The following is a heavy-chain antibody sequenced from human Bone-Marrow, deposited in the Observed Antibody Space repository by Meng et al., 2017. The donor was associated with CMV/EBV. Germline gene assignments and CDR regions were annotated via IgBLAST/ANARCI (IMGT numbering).Heavy chain of an antibody. Sequence: GESLKISCAASGFSFSTYSMNWVRQAPGKGLEWVSSISGSGKYIFNADSVKGRFTISRDNAKNSLFLQMNSLRAEDTGVYYCARDLFLGFCSDSQCRSWFDPWGQGTLVTLSS. D-gene: IGHD2-15*01. V-gene: IGHV3-21*01. J-gene: IGHJ5*02. CDR1: GFSFSTYS. CDR2: ISGSGKYI. CDR3: ARDLFLGFCSDSQCRSWFDP.